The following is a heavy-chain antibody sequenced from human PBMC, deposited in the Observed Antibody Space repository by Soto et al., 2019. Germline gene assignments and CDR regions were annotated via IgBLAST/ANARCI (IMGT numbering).Heavy chain of an antibody. J-gene: IGHJ4*02. V-gene: IGHV3-74*01. D-gene: IGHD3-10*01. Sequence: EVQLVESGGGLVQPGGSLRLSCAGSGFTLSRYWMHWVRQAPGKGLVWVSRINSDGSSTTYAESVKGRFTISRNNAKNTVDLQLNSLRGEDTAVYYCLAGETNYFDFWGQGTLVTVSS. CDR3: LAGETNYFDF. CDR1: GFTLSRYW. CDR2: INSDGSST.